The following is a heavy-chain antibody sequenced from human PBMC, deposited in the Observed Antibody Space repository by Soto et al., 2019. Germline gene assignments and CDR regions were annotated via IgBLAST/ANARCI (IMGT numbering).Heavy chain of an antibody. V-gene: IGHV1-2*02. CDR3: ARGGYEAGRLGHLDALDI. CDR1: GYTFTYSY. Sequence: GASMKVSSAASGYTFTYSYMHCVRQSPVQVLEWMGWIKSNSGGTNYAQRFQGRVTMTRDTSITTAYLDLSRLTSDDTALYYCARGGYEAGRLGHLDALDIWGQGTMVTVSS. CDR2: IKSNSGGT. J-gene: IGHJ3*02. D-gene: IGHD6-6*01.